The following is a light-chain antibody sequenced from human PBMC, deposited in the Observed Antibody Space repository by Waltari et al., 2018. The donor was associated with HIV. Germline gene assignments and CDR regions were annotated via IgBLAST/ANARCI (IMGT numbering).Light chain of an antibody. J-gene: IGLJ3*02. CDR3: CSHAGGNTWV. CDR2: EAN. Sequence: QSALTQPASVSGSPGQSITISCNGTSRDVGSYNLVSWYRQDPGTAPKVWIYEANKRPSGVSSRFSGTKSGNTASLTISGLQADDEADYYCCSHAGGNTWVFGGGTRLTVL. CDR1: SRDVGSYNL. V-gene: IGLV2-23*01.